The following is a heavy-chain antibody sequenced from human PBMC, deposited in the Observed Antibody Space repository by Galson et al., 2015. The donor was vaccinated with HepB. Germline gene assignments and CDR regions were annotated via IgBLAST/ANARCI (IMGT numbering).Heavy chain of an antibody. J-gene: IGHJ4*02. V-gene: IGHV5-51*01. Sequence: QSGAEVKKPGESLKISCKPSGYYFANYWIAWVRQMPGKGLECMGIIFPGDSDTKYSPSFQGQVTISADRSNTTAYLQWSSLKASDTAMYYCARYPDFYDTTGYYWGGFDYWGLGTLVTVSS. CDR3: ARYPDFYDTTGYYWGGFDY. CDR1: GYYFANYW. D-gene: IGHD3-22*01. CDR2: IFPGDSDT.